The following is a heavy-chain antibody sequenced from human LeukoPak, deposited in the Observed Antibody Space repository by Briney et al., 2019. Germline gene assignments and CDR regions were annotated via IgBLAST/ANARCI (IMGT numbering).Heavy chain of an antibody. D-gene: IGHD5-18*01. J-gene: IGHJ3*02. CDR2: IYYSGST. Sequence: SETLSLTCTVSGGSISSYYWSWIRQPPGKGLEWIGYIYYSGSTNYNPSLKSRVTISVDTSKNQFSLKLSSVTAADTAAYYCARDGLIHAFDIWGQGTMVTVSS. V-gene: IGHV4-59*01. CDR3: ARDGLIHAFDI. CDR1: GGSISSYY.